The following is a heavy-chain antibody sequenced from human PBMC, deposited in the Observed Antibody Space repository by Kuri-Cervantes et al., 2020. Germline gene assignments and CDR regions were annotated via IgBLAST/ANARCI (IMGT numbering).Heavy chain of an antibody. CDR2: TYYSGST. J-gene: IGHJ4*02. CDR3: ARDRVGGNSFDY. D-gene: IGHD4-23*01. CDR1: GGSTSSGGYY. V-gene: IGHV4-31*03. Sequence: LRLSCTVSGGSTSSGGYYWSWIRQHPGKGLEWIGYTYYSGSTYYNPSLKSRVTISVDTSKNQFSLKLSSVTAADTAVYYCARDRVGGNSFDYWGQGTLVTVSS.